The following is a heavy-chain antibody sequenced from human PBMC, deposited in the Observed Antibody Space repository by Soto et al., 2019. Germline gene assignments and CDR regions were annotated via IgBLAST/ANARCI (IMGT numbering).Heavy chain of an antibody. CDR1: GGCISSSNW. D-gene: IGHD3-9*01. CDR2: IYHSGST. CDR3: ARAPDILTGYYGFDY. V-gene: IGHV4-4*02. J-gene: IGHJ4*02. Sequence: SETLSLTCAASGGCISSSNWWSWLRPPPRKGLEWIGEIYHSGSTNYNPSLKSRVTISVDKSKNQFSLKLSSVTAADTAVYYCARAPDILTGYYGFDYWGQGTLVTVSS.